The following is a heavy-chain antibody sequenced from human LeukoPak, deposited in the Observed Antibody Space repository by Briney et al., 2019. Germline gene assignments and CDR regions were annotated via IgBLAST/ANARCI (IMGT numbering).Heavy chain of an antibody. D-gene: IGHD1-26*01. CDR2: INPNSGGT. CDR3: ARVWDYYYGMDV. Sequence: ASVKVSCKASGYTFTGYYMHWVRQAPGQGLEWMGWINPNSGGTNYAQKFQGRVTMTRDTSISTAYMELSRLGSDDTAVYYCARVWDYYYGMDVWGQGTTVTVSS. J-gene: IGHJ6*02. CDR1: GYTFTGYY. V-gene: IGHV1-2*02.